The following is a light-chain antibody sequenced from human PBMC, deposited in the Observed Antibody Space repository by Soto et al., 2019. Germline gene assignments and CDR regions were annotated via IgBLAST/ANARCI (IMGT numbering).Light chain of an antibody. CDR2: DVN. J-gene: IGLJ1*01. CDR3: CSYTTSSSYV. Sequence: QSALTQPASVSGSPGQSITISCTGSSSDVGYYIFVSWYQQHPGKAPKLMIYDVNNRHSGVSNRFSGSKSGNTASLTISGLQAEDEADYYCCSYTTSSSYVFGTGTKVTVL. V-gene: IGLV2-14*01. CDR1: SSDVGYYIF.